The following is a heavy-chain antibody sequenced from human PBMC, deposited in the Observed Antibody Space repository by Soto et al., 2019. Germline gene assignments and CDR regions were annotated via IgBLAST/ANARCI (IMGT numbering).Heavy chain of an antibody. CDR1: GYTFTDYY. CDR3: ARDWYYFDSSGYSKPVYYYYYGLDV. Sequence: ASVKVSCKASGYTFTDYYLHWGRQAPGQGPEWMGWINPNSGGTKYVHKFQGRVTMTRDTSISTAYMELSGLRSDDTAVYFCARDWYYFDSSGYSKPVYYYYYGLDVWGQGTTVTVSS. CDR2: INPNSGGT. J-gene: IGHJ6*02. V-gene: IGHV1-2*02. D-gene: IGHD3-22*01.